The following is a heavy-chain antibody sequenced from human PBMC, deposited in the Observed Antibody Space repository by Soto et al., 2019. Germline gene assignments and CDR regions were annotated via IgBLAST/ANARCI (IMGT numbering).Heavy chain of an antibody. J-gene: IGHJ4*02. Sequence: SETLSLTCTVSGGSISSGGYYWSWIRQHPGKGLEWIGYIYYSGSTYYNPSLKSRVTISVDTSKNQFSLKLSSVTAADTAVYYCARDPTFGEFPAWRFDYWGQGTLVTVSS. CDR1: GGSISSGGYY. CDR3: ARDPTFGEFPAWRFDY. V-gene: IGHV4-31*03. D-gene: IGHD3-10*01. CDR2: IYYSGST.